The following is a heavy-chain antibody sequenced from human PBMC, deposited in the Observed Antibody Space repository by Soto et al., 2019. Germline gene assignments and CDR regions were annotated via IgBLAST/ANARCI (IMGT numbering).Heavy chain of an antibody. V-gene: IGHV1-8*02. CDR1: GYTLTTYH. Sequence: IQLVQSGAEVKQPGASVRVSCKASGYTLTTYHINWVRQAPGQGLEWLGTMDPNSVDAVFAQKFRGRVTMTRDISMNTAYRALRSLTSDDTAVYFCARGGVPCNATSCHYFGMDVWGQGTTVTVFS. CDR2: MDPNSVDA. CDR3: ARGGVPCNATSCHYFGMDV. J-gene: IGHJ6*02. D-gene: IGHD2-2*01.